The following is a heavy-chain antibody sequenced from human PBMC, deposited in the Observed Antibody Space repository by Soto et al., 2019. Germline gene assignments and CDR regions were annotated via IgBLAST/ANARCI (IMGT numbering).Heavy chain of an antibody. CDR1: RFTFSPNS. CDR3: AKWDGDGDS. J-gene: IGHJ5*01. CDR2: LGVGGDRT. Sequence: LRLSCAPLRFTFSPNSMVGGRHTPGKGLEWVSGLGVGGDRTFYLESVKGRFTTTSNTSKNVVYLQMSSLRADDTAVYFCAKWDGDGDSWGQGTMVTVSS. V-gene: IGHV3-23*01. D-gene: IGHD1-26*01.